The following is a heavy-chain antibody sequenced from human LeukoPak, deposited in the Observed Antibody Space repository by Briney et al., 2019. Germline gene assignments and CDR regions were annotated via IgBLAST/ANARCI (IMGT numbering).Heavy chain of an antibody. V-gene: IGHV4-61*01. CDR1: GGSITSSIHY. J-gene: IGHJ5*02. Sequence: PSETLSLTCTVSGGSITSSIHYWGWIRQSPGKGLEWIGYIYYSGSTNYNPSLKSRVTISVDTSKNQFSLKLSSVTAADTAVYYCARDNPNYYDSSGYTWGQGTLVTVSS. CDR3: ARDNPNYYDSSGYT. D-gene: IGHD3-22*01. CDR2: IYYSGST.